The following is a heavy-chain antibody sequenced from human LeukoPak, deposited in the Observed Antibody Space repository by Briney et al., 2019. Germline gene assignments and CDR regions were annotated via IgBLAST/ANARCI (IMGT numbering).Heavy chain of an antibody. CDR2: INTNTGNP. V-gene: IGHV7-4-1*02. D-gene: IGHD3-16*01. J-gene: IGHJ4*02. CDR1: GYTFTSYA. CDR3: ARDGSLGELPSPADY. Sequence: GASVKVSCKASGYTFTSYAMNWVRQAPGQGLEWMGWINTNTGNPTYAQGFTGRFVFSLDTSASTAYLQISSLKAEDTAGYYCARDGSLGELPSPADYWGQGTLVTVSS.